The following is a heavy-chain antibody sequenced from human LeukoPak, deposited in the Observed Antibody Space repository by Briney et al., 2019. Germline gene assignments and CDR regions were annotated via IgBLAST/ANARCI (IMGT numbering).Heavy chain of an antibody. CDR2: IKENSVGGTI. Sequence: GGSLRLSCGASGFTFNNAWMSWVRQTPGEGLEWVGRIKENSVGGTIDYAAPVQGRFTISRDDSKNTVYLEMNSLKTEDTAVYYCTAGLGLTNDDSWGQGTLVTVSS. V-gene: IGHV3-15*01. CDR1: GFTFNNAW. J-gene: IGHJ4*02. D-gene: IGHD2-8*01. CDR3: TAGLGLTNDDS.